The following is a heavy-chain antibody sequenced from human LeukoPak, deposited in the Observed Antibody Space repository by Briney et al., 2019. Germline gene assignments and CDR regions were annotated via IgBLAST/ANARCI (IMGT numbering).Heavy chain of an antibody. CDR1: GFTFSTYA. Sequence: PGGSLGLSCVASGFTFSTYAMSWVRQTPAKGLEWVSVISGGGDITYYADSVKGRFTISRDNSENTVYLQMNSLRAEDTAVYYCAKEQVVSPPWVSYFDYWAQGTLVTVSS. D-gene: IGHD1-26*01. CDR3: AKEQVVSPPWVSYFDY. J-gene: IGHJ4*02. CDR2: ISGGGDIT. V-gene: IGHV3-23*01.